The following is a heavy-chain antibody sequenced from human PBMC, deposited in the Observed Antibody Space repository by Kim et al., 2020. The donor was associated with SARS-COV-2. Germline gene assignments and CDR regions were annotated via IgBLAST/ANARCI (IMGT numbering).Heavy chain of an antibody. Sequence: VSVKGLFTISRDNSKNTLYLQMNSLRAEDTAVYYCAKVRATNYYYYGMDVWGQGTTVTDSS. CDR3: AKVRATNYYYYGMDV. J-gene: IGHJ6*02. D-gene: IGHD1-26*01. V-gene: IGHV3-30*02.